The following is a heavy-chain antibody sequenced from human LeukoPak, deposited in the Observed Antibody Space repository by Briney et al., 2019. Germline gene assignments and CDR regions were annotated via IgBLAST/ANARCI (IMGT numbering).Heavy chain of an antibody. D-gene: IGHD3-16*01. CDR3: ARRRTYGSGGSFDY. CDR2: IYTSGST. J-gene: IGHJ4*02. CDR1: GGSISSYY. V-gene: IGHV4-4*07. Sequence: PSETLSLTCTVSGGSISSYYWSWIRQPAGKGLEWIGRIYTSGSTNYNPSLKSRVTMSVDTSKNQFSLKLSSVTAADTAVYYCARRRTYGSGGSFDYWGQGTLVTVSS.